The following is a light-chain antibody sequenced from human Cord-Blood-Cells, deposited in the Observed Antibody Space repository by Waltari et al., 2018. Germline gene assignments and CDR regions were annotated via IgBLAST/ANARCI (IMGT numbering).Light chain of an antibody. CDR2: STN. CDR1: YASVTSSYY. V-gene: IGLV8-61*01. CDR3: VLYMGSGIWV. Sequence: QTEVTQYPSFSSSSGGAIVPISCLRYASVTSSYYPSWYQPTPGQAPRMLIYSTNTRSSGVPDRFSGSILGNKAALTITGAQADDESDYDCVLYMGSGIWVFGGGTKLTVL. J-gene: IGLJ3*02.